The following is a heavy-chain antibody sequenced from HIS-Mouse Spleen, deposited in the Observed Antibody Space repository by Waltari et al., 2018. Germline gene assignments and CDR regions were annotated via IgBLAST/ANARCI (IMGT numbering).Heavy chain of an antibody. J-gene: IGHJ2*01. D-gene: IGHD6-13*01. CDR1: GGSISSSSYY. Sequence: QLQLQESGPGLVKPSETLSLTCTVSGGSISSSSYYWGWIRQPPGKGLEWNGSIYYSGSTSYTPSLKSRVTISVDTSKNQFSLKLSSVTAADTAVYYCAREIPYSSSWYDWYFDLWGRGTLVTVSS. CDR2: IYYSGST. V-gene: IGHV4-39*07. CDR3: AREIPYSSSWYDWYFDL.